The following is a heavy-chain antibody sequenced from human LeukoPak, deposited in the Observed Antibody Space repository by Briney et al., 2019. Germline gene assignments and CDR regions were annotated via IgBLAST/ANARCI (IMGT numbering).Heavy chain of an antibody. CDR1: AGTFSSYA. Sequence: SVKVSCKASAGTFSSYAISWVRQAPGQGLEWMGRIIPILGIANYAQKFQGRVTITADKSTSTAYMELSSLRSEDTAVYYCARGYYYDSSGEGFDPWGQGTLVTVSS. CDR2: IIPILGIA. J-gene: IGHJ5*02. V-gene: IGHV1-69*04. CDR3: ARGYYYDSSGEGFDP. D-gene: IGHD3-22*01.